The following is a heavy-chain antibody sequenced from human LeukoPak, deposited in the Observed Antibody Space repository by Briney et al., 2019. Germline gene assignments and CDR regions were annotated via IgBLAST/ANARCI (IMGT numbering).Heavy chain of an antibody. V-gene: IGHV3-9*01. CDR1: GFIFDDYA. J-gene: IGHJ4*02. CDR2: ISWNSGRV. CDR3: AKDYYYDSSGYSDY. Sequence: GGSLRLSCATSGFIFDDYAMHWVRHAPGKGLEWVSGISWNSGRVGYADSVTGRFTISRDNAKNSLYLQMNSLRPEDTALYYCAKDYYYDSSGYSDYWGQGTLVTVSS. D-gene: IGHD3-22*01.